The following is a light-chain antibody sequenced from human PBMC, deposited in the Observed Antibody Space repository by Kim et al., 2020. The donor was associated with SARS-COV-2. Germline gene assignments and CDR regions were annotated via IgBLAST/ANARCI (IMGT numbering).Light chain of an antibody. J-gene: IGLJ3*02. V-gene: IGLV2-14*03. CDR2: DVS. CDR1: SSDVGVYNY. Sequence: GQSITLSCTGTSSDVGVYNYVSWYQQHPGKAPKLMIYDVSNRPSGVSNRFSGSKSGNTASLTIYGLQAEDEGDYYCSSYTSSSTLVFGGGTKVTVL. CDR3: SSYTSSSTLV.